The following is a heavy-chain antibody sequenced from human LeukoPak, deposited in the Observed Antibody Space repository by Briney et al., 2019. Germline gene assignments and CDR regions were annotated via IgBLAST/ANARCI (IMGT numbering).Heavy chain of an antibody. CDR2: IYSGGST. J-gene: IGHJ4*02. Sequence: GGSLRLSCAASGFTFRYYAMSWVRQAPGKGLEWVSVIYSGGSTYYADSVKGRFTISRDNSKNTLYLQMNSLRAEDTAVYYCARESDYYDSSGYTHWGQGTLVTVSS. V-gene: IGHV3-53*01. CDR1: GFTFRYYA. CDR3: ARESDYYDSSGYTH. D-gene: IGHD3-22*01.